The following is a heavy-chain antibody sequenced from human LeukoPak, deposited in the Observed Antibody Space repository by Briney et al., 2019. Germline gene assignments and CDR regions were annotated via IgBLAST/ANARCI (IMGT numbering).Heavy chain of an antibody. V-gene: IGHV3-23*01. CDR2: ISGSGGST. J-gene: IGHJ6*03. Sequence: GSLRLSCAASGFTFSSYGMSWVRQAPGKGLEWVSAISGSGGSTYYADSVKGRFTISRDNSKNTLYLQMNSLRAEDTAVYYCARDQVYDYVWGRYYYYYMDVWGKGTTVTVSS. CDR1: GFTFSSYG. D-gene: IGHD3-16*01. CDR3: ARDQVYDYVWGRYYYYYMDV.